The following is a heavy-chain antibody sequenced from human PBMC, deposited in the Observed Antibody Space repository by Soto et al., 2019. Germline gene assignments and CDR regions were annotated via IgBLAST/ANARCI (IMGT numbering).Heavy chain of an antibody. V-gene: IGHV3-48*02. CDR1: GFTFSVYT. CDR2: ITSSGTTI. CDR3: ARDGYSTSSDWPWFDP. D-gene: IGHD6-6*01. J-gene: IGHJ5*02. Sequence: EAQLVESGGGLVQPGGSLRLSCAASGFTFSVYTMNWVRQSPGKGLEWISSITSSGTTISYADSVKGRFTISRDNAKSSLFLQMDTLRDEATAVYYCARDGYSTSSDWPWFDPWGQGTLVTVSS.